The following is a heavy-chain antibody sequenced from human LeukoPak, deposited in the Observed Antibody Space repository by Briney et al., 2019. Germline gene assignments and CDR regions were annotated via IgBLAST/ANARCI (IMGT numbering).Heavy chain of an antibody. V-gene: IGHV4-59*01. D-gene: IGHD1-26*01. J-gene: IGHJ6*02. CDR2: IYYSGST. CDR3: ARSVGSGSYDSYYYYYGMDV. CDR1: GGSISSYY. Sequence: SETLSLTCTVSGGSISSYYWSWIRQPPGKGPEWIGYIYYSGSTNYNPSLKSRVTISVDTSKNQFSLKLSSVTAADTAVYYCARSVGSGSYDSYYYYYGMDVWGQGTTVTVSS.